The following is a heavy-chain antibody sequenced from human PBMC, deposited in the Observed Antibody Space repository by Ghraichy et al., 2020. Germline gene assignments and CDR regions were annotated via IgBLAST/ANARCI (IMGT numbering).Heavy chain of an antibody. CDR3: AKAMGISSTWTFDY. CDR1: GFTFTSYA. J-gene: IGHJ4*02. V-gene: IGHV3-23*01. CDR2: ITGSGDNT. D-gene: IGHD6-13*01. Sequence: GGSLRLSCAASGFTFTSYAMSWVRQAPGKGLEWVSAITGSGDNTNHADSVKGRFTISRDQSKNTLYLQMNSLRDEDTAVYYCAKAMGISSTWTFDYWGQGTLVTVSS.